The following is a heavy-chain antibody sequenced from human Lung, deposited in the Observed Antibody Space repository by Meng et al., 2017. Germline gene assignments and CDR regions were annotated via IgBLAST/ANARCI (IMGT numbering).Heavy chain of an antibody. CDR3: ARESGYFEY. CDR2: IRGDGGSI. V-gene: IGHV3-74*03. Sequence: VQRVESGGGLVPPGGSLGLSCEASGFPFRSYWMHWVRQAPGKGLVWVSRIRGDGGSIVYADSVKGRFTISRDNAKNTLFLQMNSLRAEDTAVYYCARESGYFEYWGQGILVTVSS. CDR1: GFPFRSYW. J-gene: IGHJ4*02.